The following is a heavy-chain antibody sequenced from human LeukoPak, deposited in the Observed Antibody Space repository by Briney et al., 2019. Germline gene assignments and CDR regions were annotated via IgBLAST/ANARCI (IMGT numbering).Heavy chain of an antibody. CDR3: ARSLGSYDILTGYQKIGLFDY. CDR2: IYWDDDK. D-gene: IGHD3-9*01. V-gene: IGHV2-5*02. Sequence: TGPTLVNPTQTLTLTCTFSGLSLSTSGVGVGWIRQPPGKALEWLGFIYWDDDKRYSPSLKNRLTITKDTSKNQVVLTMTNMDPVDTATYYCARSLGSYDILTGYQKIGLFDYWGQGTLVTVSS. CDR1: GLSLSTSGVG. J-gene: IGHJ4*02.